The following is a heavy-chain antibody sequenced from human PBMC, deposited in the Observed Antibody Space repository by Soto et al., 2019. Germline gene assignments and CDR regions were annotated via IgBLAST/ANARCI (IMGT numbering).Heavy chain of an antibody. CDR1: GYSFTSYR. V-gene: IGHV5-51*01. J-gene: IGHJ4*02. Sequence: GESLKISCKASGYSFTSYRIAWVRQMPGKGLEYMGLFHPGDSDTRYSPSFQGQVTFSADKSITTAYLQWSSLKASDTAMYYCASQFRHSGYEYGYDYGDQGTLDTASS. CDR3: ASQFRHSGYEYGYDY. CDR2: FHPGDSDT. D-gene: IGHD5-12*01.